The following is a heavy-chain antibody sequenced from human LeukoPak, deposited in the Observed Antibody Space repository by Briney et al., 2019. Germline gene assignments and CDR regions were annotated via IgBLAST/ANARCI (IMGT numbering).Heavy chain of an antibody. CDR2: ISSSDNTI. J-gene: IGHJ4*02. CDR3: ARVHRGYSYGRLDY. D-gene: IGHD5-18*01. V-gene: IGHV3-48*02. CDR1: GFTFSFYS. Sequence: GGSLRLSCAASGFTFSFYSMNWVRQAPGKGLEWVSCISSSDNTIHYADSVKGRFTISRDNAKNSLYLEMNSLRDEDTAVYYCARVHRGYSYGRLDYWGQGTLVTVSS.